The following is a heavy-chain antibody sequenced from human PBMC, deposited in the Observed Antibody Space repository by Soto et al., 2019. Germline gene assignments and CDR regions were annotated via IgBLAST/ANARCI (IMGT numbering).Heavy chain of an antibody. J-gene: IGHJ6*02. D-gene: IGHD3-3*01. V-gene: IGHV1-2*04. CDR2: INHNSGGT. CDR3: ARARRDLLCGYGPQRYYYGRDV. CDR1: GYTFTGYY. Sequence: ASVKVSCKASGYTFTGYYMHWVRQAPGQGLEWMGWINHNSGGTNYAQKFQGWVTMARDTSISTAYMELSRLRSDDTAVYYWARARRDLLCGYGPQRYYYGRDVWRQGT.